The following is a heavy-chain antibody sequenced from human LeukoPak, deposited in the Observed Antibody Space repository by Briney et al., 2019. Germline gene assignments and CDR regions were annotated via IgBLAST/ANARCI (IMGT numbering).Heavy chain of an antibody. CDR2: IIPIFGTA. CDR1: GGTFSSYA. CDR3: ARLIGSYESHYFDY. D-gene: IGHD1-26*01. J-gene: IGHJ4*02. Sequence: ASVKVSCKASGGTFSSYAISWVRQAPGQGLEWMGGIIPIFGTANYAQKFQGRVTITANESTSTAYMELSSLRSEDTAVYYCARLIGSYESHYFDYWGQGTLVTVSS. V-gene: IGHV1-69*13.